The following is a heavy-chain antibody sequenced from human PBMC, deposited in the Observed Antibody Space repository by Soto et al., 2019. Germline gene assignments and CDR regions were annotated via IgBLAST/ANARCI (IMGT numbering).Heavy chain of an antibody. CDR1: GGSISSGGYY. Sequence: SETLSLTYTVSGGSISSGGYYWSWIRQHPGKGLEWIGYIYYSGSTYYNPSLKSRVTISVDTSKNQFSLKLSSVTAADTAVYYCARHVYDFWSGYYDDWGQGTLVTVSS. CDR2: IYYSGST. CDR3: ARHVYDFWSGYYDD. V-gene: IGHV4-31*03. D-gene: IGHD3-3*01. J-gene: IGHJ4*02.